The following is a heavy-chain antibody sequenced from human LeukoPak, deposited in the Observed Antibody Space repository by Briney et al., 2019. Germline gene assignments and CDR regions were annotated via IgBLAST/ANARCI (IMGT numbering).Heavy chain of an antibody. CDR2: ISSSSSYI. CDR3: ARDLRWFGELFSFDY. Sequence: GGSLRLSCAASGFTFSSYSMNWVRQAPGKGLEWVSSISSSSSYIYYADSVKGRFTISRDNAKNSLYLQMNSLRAEDTAVYYCARDLRWFGELFSFDYWGQGTLVTVSS. CDR1: GFTFSSYS. J-gene: IGHJ4*02. V-gene: IGHV3-21*01. D-gene: IGHD3-10*01.